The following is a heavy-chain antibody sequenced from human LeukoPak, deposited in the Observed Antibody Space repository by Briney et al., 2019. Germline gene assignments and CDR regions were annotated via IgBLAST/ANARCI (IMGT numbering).Heavy chain of an antibody. Sequence: SQTLSLTCAVSGISVSNGAYYWNWIRQDPGKDLEWIGHIYKTGTTQYNPSLESRVTIPIDTWENQFSLKLTSVTVADTAVYFCAGGGGLDVWGQGATVTVSS. V-gene: IGHV4-31*11. CDR1: GISVSNGAYY. J-gene: IGHJ6*02. D-gene: IGHD3-16*01. CDR2: IYKTGTT. CDR3: AGGGGLDV.